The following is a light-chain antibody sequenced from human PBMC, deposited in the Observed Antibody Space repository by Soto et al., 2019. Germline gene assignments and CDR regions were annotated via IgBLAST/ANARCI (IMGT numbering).Light chain of an antibody. J-gene: IGKJ2*01. CDR3: QLYDSSSYT. Sequence: EIVLTQSPGTLSLSPGERATLSCRASQSITSSYLAWYQQKPVQAPRLLIYGASRRATDIPDRFSGSGSGTDFTLTISRLEPEDFAVYYCQLYDSSSYTFGQGTKVDIK. CDR1: QSITSSY. V-gene: IGKV3-20*01. CDR2: GAS.